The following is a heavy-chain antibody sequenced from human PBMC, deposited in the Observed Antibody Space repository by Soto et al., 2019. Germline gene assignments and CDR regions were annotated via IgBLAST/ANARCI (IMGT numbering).Heavy chain of an antibody. CDR3: ARDWYPRFDP. D-gene: IGHD6-13*01. CDR1: GYTFSSYG. J-gene: IGHJ5*02. Sequence: QIQLVQSGGEVRTPGASVKVSCKASGYTFSSYGITWVRQAPGQGLEWLGWINPSSGETNYEQKFQGRVTVTTDTSTTTGYMELRNLTFDDTAVYYCARDWYPRFDPWGQGTLVTVSS. CDR2: INPSSGET. V-gene: IGHV1-18*01.